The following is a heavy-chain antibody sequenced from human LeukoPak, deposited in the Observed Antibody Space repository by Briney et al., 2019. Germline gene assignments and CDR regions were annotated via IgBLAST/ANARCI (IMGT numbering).Heavy chain of an antibody. Sequence: ASVKVSCKAAGYTFTSYDINWVRQATGQGPEWMGWMNPNSGNTGYAQKFQGRVTISRNSSTNTAYMELSSLRPEDTAVYYCARGGRDCSGGTCYRWFDPWGKGTLVTVSS. CDR1: GYTFTSYD. V-gene: IGHV1-8*03. J-gene: IGHJ5*02. CDR2: MNPNSGNT. CDR3: ARGGRDCSGGTCYRWFDP. D-gene: IGHD2-15*01.